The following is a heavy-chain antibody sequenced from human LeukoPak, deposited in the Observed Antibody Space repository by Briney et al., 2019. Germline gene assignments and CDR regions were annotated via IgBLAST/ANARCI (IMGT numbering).Heavy chain of an antibody. D-gene: IGHD6-13*01. V-gene: IGHV4-31*03. CDR2: IYYSGST. CDR1: GGSISSGGYY. Sequence: SQTLSLTCTVSGGSISSGGYYWSWIRQHPGKGLEWIGYIYYSGSTYYNPSLKSRVTISVDTSKNQFSMKLSSVTAADADVYYLDISAPDPDSSRWYRERAFDIWGQGTMVTVSS. CDR3: DISAPDPDSSRWYRERAFDI. J-gene: IGHJ3*02.